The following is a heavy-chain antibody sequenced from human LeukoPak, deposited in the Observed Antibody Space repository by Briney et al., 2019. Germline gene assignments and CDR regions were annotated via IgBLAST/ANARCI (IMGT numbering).Heavy chain of an antibody. V-gene: IGHV4-34*01. Sequence: SETLSLTRAVHGGSFSGYYSSWIRPPPGKGLGWIGEINHSGSTNYNPSLKSRGTISVDTSKNQFSLKLSSVTAADTAVYYCARRSIAGGWGYYYYMDVWGKGTTVTVSS. CDR3: ARRSIAGGWGYYYYMDV. CDR2: INHSGST. D-gene: IGHD6-6*01. J-gene: IGHJ6*03. CDR1: GGSFSGYY.